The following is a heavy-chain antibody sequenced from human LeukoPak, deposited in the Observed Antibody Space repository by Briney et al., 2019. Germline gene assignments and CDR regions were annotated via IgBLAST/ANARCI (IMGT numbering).Heavy chain of an antibody. CDR2: INPNSGGT. Sequence: ASVKVSCKASGYTFTGYYMHWVRQAPGQGLEWMGRINPNSGGTNYAQKFQGRVTMTRDTSISTSYMELSRLRSDDTAVYYCARVLIAVAGDYWGQGTLVTVSS. D-gene: IGHD6-19*01. CDR3: ARVLIAVAGDY. CDR1: GYTFTGYY. J-gene: IGHJ4*02. V-gene: IGHV1-2*06.